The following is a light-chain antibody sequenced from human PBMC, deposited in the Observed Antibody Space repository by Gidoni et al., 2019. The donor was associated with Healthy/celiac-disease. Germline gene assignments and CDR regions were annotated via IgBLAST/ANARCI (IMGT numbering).Light chain of an antibody. CDR1: QSIRSY. J-gene: IGKJ4*01. Sequence: DIQMTQSPSSLSASVGDRVTITCLASQSIRSYLNWYQQKPGKAPKLLIYAASSLQSGVPSRFSGSGSGTDFTLTISSLQPEDFATYYCQQSYSTPHTFGVXTKVEIK. CDR2: AAS. CDR3: QQSYSTPHT. V-gene: IGKV1-39*01.